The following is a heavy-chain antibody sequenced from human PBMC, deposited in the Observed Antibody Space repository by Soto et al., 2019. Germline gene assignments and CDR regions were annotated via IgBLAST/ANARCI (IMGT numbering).Heavy chain of an antibody. CDR1: GGSISSSSYY. CDR2: IYYSGST. V-gene: IGHV4-39*01. CDR3: ARQVGYYDGSGSYYYYYGMDV. Sequence: SETLSLTCTVSGGSISSSSYYWGWIRQPPGKGLEWIGSIYYSGSTYYNPSLKSRVTISADTSKNQFSLKLSSVTAADTAVYYCARQVGYYDGSGSYYYYYGMDVWGQGTTVTVSS. D-gene: IGHD3-10*01. J-gene: IGHJ6*02.